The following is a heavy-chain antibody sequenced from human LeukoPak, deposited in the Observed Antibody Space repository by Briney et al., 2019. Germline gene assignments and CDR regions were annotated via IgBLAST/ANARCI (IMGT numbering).Heavy chain of an antibody. V-gene: IGHV1-18*01. CDR3: AKDTPVPGTSRKFDY. D-gene: IGHD6-19*01. J-gene: IGHJ4*02. CDR1: GYTFTSYG. Sequence: ASVKVSCKASGYTFTSYGISWVRQAPGQGPEWMGYISAYNGNTNYAQKVQGRVTLTTDTSTSTAYMELRSLRSDDTAVYYCAKDTPVPGTSRKFDYWGQGTLVTVSS. CDR2: ISAYNGNT.